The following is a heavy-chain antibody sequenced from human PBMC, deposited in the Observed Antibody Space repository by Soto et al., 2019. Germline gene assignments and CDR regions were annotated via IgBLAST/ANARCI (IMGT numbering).Heavy chain of an antibody. Sequence: GGSLRLSCAASGFTFSSYAMSWVRQAPGKGLEWVSAISGSGGSTYYADSVKGRFTISRENSKNTLYLQMNSLRAEDTAVYYCAKEFGTRATTVTPYYGMDVWGQGTTVTVSS. CDR2: ISGSGGST. D-gene: IGHD4-4*01. J-gene: IGHJ6*02. V-gene: IGHV3-23*01. CDR3: AKEFGTRATTVTPYYGMDV. CDR1: GFTFSSYA.